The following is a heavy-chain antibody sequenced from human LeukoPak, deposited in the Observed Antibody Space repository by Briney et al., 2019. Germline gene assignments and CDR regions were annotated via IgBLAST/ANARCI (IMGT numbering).Heavy chain of an antibody. Sequence: PGRSLRLSCAASGFTFSSYAMHWVRQAPGKGLEWVAVISYDGSNKYYADSVKGRFTISRDNSKNTLYLQMNSLRAEDTAVYYCAREGYYYDSSGYYEFFDYWGQGTLVTVSS. D-gene: IGHD3-22*01. CDR1: GFTFSSYA. CDR3: AREGYYYDSSGYYEFFDY. J-gene: IGHJ4*02. V-gene: IGHV3-30-3*01. CDR2: ISYDGSNK.